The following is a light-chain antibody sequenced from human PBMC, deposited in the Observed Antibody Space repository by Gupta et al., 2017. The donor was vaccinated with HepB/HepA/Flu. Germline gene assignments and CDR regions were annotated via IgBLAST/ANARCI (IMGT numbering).Light chain of an antibody. V-gene: IGLV2-11*01. CDR3: CSYAGSYTLV. CDR2: DVS. J-gene: IGLJ2*01. CDR1: SSDVGGYNY. Sequence: QSALTQPRSVSGSHGQSVTISCTGTSSDVGGYNYVSWYQQHPGKAPKLMIYDVSKRPSGVPDRFSGSKSGNTASLTISGPQAEDEADYYCCSYAGSYTLVFGGGTKLTVL.